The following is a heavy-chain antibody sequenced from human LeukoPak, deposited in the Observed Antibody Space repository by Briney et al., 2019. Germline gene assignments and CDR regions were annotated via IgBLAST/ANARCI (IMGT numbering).Heavy chain of an antibody. J-gene: IGHJ4*02. Sequence: SETLSLTCAVYGGSFSGYYWSWIRQPPGKGLEWIGEINHSGSTNYNPSLKSRVTISVDTSKNQFSLKLSSVTAADTAVYYCARHGEWEHRIFDYWGQGTLVTVSS. D-gene: IGHD1-26*01. CDR2: INHSGST. V-gene: IGHV4-34*01. CDR3: ARHGEWEHRIFDY. CDR1: GGSFSGYY.